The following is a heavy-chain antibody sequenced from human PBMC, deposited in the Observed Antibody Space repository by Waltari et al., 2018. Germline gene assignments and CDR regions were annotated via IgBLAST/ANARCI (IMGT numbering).Heavy chain of an antibody. CDR1: GYSISSGYY. Sequence: QVQLQESGPGLVKPSETLSLTCAVSGYSISSGYYLGWTRQPPGKGLEWIGSIYHSGSTYYNPSLKSRVTISVDTSKNQFSLKLSSVTAADTAVYYCARGDCSGGSCYEDYWGQGTLVTVSS. V-gene: IGHV4-38-2*01. CDR2: IYHSGST. J-gene: IGHJ4*02. D-gene: IGHD2-15*01. CDR3: ARGDCSGGSCYEDY.